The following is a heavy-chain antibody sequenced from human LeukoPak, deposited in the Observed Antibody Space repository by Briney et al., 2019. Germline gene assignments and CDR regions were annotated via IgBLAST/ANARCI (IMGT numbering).Heavy chain of an antibody. V-gene: IGHV3-23*01. D-gene: IGHD6-19*01. CDR3: AKDVQWLVPHAEYFQH. CDR1: GFTFSSYA. J-gene: IGHJ1*01. CDR2: ISGSGGST. Sequence: PGGSLRLSCAASGFTFSSYAMSWVRQAPGKGLEWVSAISGSGGSTYYADSVKGRFTISRDNSKNTLYLQMNSLRAEDTAVYYCAKDVQWLVPHAEYFQHWGQGTLVTVSS.